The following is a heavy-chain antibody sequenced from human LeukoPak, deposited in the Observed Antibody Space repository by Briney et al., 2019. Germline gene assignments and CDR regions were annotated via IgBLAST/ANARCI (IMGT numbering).Heavy chain of an antibody. D-gene: IGHD6-13*01. CDR2: TTGSVGST. J-gene: IGHJ4*02. CDR1: GFTFASNA. CDR3: AKAPYSSSWGIDY. Sequence: GGSLRLSCAASGFTFASNAMSWVRQAPGKGLEWVSSTTGSVGSTYYADSVKGRFTISRDISKSTLYLQMNSLRAEDTAVYYCAKAPYSSSWGIDYWGQGTLVTVSS. V-gene: IGHV3-23*01.